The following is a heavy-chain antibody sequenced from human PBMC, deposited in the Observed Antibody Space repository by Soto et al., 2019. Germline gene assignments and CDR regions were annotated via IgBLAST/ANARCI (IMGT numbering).Heavy chain of an antibody. CDR3: TRDASRDSSARGWFDP. D-gene: IGHD6-13*01. V-gene: IGHV3-21*01. CDR2: ISSNSAYI. CDR1: GFTFRSYI. Sequence: KPGGSLRLSCAASGFTFRSYIMNWVRQAPGKGLEWVSTISSNSAYIYYTDALRGRFTISRDNAKNSLHLQMNSLRAEDTAVYYCTRDASRDSSARGWFDPWGPGTLVTVSS. J-gene: IGHJ5*02.